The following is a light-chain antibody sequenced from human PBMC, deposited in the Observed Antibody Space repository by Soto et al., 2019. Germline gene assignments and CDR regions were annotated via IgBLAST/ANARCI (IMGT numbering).Light chain of an antibody. J-gene: IGKJ2*01. CDR3: QQYGTSPPMYA. Sequence: EIVLTQSPGTLSLSPGERATLSCRASQSVSSTFLAWYQQNPGQAPRLLIYGASSRATGIPDRFSGSGSGTDFTLTISRLEPEDFAVYYCQQYGTSPPMYAFGQGTKLEIK. CDR2: GAS. CDR1: QSVSSTF. V-gene: IGKV3-20*01.